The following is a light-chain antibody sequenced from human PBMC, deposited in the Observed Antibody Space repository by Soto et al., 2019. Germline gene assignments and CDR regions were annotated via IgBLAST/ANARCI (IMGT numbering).Light chain of an antibody. V-gene: IGKV3-20*01. Sequence: EIVLTQSPGTLSLSPGERATLSCRASQSVTSSYLAWYQRKPGQAPRLLIFAASTRATGIPDRFSGSGSGTDFALTISRLEPEDFALYFCQQYSRTPPTFGQGTKVEIK. CDR2: AAS. CDR3: QQYSRTPPT. CDR1: QSVTSSY. J-gene: IGKJ2*01.